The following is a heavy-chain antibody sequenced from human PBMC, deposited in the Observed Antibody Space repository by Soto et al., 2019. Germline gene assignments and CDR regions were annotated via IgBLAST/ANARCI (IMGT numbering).Heavy chain of an antibody. V-gene: IGHV3-7*01. CDR3: AREDFYRFDY. CDR1: GFTFTSYW. J-gene: IGHJ4*02. Sequence: EVQLVESGGGLVQPGGSLRVSCAASGFTFTSYWMSWVRQAPGKGLEWVANIKEDGMAKYYLDSVKGGFTSSRDNAKNSLYLQMNSLRADDTAVYYCAREDFYRFDYWGQGNLVTVSS. CDR2: IKEDGMAK.